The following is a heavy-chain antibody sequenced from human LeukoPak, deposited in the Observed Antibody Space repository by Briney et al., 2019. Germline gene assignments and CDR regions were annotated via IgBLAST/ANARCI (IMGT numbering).Heavy chain of an antibody. CDR2: IYYSGST. CDR3: ARHKRNYYDSSGYLDY. CDR1: GGSISSNNYY. Sequence: SETLSLTCTVSGGSISSNNYYWGWIRQPPGKGLEWIGSIYYSGSTFYNPSLKGRLTISVDTFKNQFSLKLSSVTAADTAVYYCARHKRNYYDSSGYLDYWGQGTLVTVSS. J-gene: IGHJ4*02. V-gene: IGHV4-39*01. D-gene: IGHD3-22*01.